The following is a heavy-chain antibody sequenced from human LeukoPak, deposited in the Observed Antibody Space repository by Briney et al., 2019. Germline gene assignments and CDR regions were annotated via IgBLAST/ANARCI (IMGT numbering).Heavy chain of an antibody. CDR1: GESFSGYY. Sequence: PSETLSLTCAVYGESFSGYYWTWIRQPPGKGLEWIGQINHSGSTNYNPSLKSRVTISVATSKNQFSLRLNSATAADTAVYYCARRGTIGTTTVDYWGQGTPVTVSS. V-gene: IGHV4-34*01. CDR3: ARRGTIGTTTVDY. D-gene: IGHD1-1*01. J-gene: IGHJ4*02. CDR2: INHSGST.